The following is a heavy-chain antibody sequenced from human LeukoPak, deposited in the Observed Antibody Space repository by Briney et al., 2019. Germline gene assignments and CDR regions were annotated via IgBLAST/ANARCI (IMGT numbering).Heavy chain of an antibody. D-gene: IGHD4-17*01. J-gene: IGHJ3*02. CDR1: GFTFSSYA. Sequence: GGSLRLSCAASGFTFSSYAMSWVRQAPGKGLEWVSAISGSGGSTYYADSVKGRFTISRDNAKNSLYLQMNSLRAEDTAVYYCARPTTVTTISADAFDIWGQGTMVTVSS. CDR3: ARPTTVTTISADAFDI. V-gene: IGHV3-23*01. CDR2: ISGSGGST.